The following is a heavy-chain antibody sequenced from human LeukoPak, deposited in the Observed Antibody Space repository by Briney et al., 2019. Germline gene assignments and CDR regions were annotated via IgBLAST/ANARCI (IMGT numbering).Heavy chain of an antibody. CDR1: GFNFSGFE. CDR2: ISTSGGTI. CDR3: AIYAGDPGDY. V-gene: IGHV3-48*03. Sequence: GGSLRLSCAASGFTSGFNFSGFEMHWVRQAPGRGLEWLSYISTSGGTIYYADSVKGRFTISRDNAKNSLFLQMNRLRAEDTAIYYCAIYAGDPGDYWGQGTLVTVSS. J-gene: IGHJ4*02. D-gene: IGHD3-16*01.